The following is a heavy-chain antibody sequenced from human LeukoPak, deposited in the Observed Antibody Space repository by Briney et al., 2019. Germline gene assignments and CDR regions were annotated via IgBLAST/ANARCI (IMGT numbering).Heavy chain of an antibody. Sequence: PGGSLRLSCAASGFTFSDYSMNWVRQAPGKGLQWVSFISGSSGPIYYADSVKGRFTISRDNSKNTLYLQMNSLRAEDTAVYYCARDLLGYYGDYLDYWGQGTLVTVSS. J-gene: IGHJ4*02. CDR1: GFTFSDYS. V-gene: IGHV3-48*01. CDR3: ARDLLGYYGDYLDY. D-gene: IGHD4-17*01. CDR2: ISGSSGPI.